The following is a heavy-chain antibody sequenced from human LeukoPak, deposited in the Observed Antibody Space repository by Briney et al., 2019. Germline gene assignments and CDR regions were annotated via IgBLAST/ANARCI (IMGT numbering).Heavy chain of an antibody. V-gene: IGHV3-66*02. Sequence: PGGSLRLSWAASGFTVSSNYMSWVRQAPGKGLEWVSVIYSGGSTYYADSVKGRFTISRDNSKNTLYLQMNSLRAEDTAVYYCARGSGYYPRPPYYFDYWGQGTLVTVSS. CDR2: IYSGGST. D-gene: IGHD3-3*01. CDR1: GFTVSSNY. CDR3: ARGSGYYPRPPYYFDY. J-gene: IGHJ4*02.